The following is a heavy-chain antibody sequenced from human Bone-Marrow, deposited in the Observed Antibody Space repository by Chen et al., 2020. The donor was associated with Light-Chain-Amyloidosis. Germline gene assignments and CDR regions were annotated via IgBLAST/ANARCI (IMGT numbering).Heavy chain of an antibody. D-gene: IGHD3-9*01. CDR1: GFAFSSYA. V-gene: IGHV3-23*04. CDR2: IRGRGGSR. CDR3: AKDISYDDILPGYPADAFDI. J-gene: IGHJ3*02. Sequence: EVQLVESGGGLLQRGGSLRLSCAASGFAFSSYAMSWVRQAPGMGLEWVATIRGRGGSRYYGDSVKGRLTISRDNSKNALFLQVNSLSAEDRAVYYCAKDISYDDILPGYPADAFDIWGQGTMVTVSS.